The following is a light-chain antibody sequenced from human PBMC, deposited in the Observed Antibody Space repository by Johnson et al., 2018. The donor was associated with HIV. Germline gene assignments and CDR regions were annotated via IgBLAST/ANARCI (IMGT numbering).Light chain of an antibody. CDR3: GTWDSSLSAGCV. Sequence: HSVLTQPPSVSAAPGQKVTISCSGSSSNIGNNYVSWYQQLPGTAPKLLIYKNNKRPSGIPYRFSGSKSGTSATLGITGLQTGDEADYYCGTWDSSLSAGCVFGTGTKVTVL. J-gene: IGLJ1*01. CDR1: SSNIGNNY. CDR2: KNN. V-gene: IGLV1-51*02.